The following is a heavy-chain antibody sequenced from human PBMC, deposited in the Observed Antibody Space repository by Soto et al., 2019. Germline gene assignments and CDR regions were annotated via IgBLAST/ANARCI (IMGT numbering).Heavy chain of an antibody. CDR3: ATHNYYTFEY. J-gene: IGHJ4*02. CDR2: IWNHGRED. CDR1: GFTFSTYG. D-gene: IGHD3-22*01. Sequence: SLRLSCAASGFTFSTYGMHWVRQAPGKGLEWVALIWNHGREDSYADSVKGRFTISRDNSKNSLYLQMDSLRAEDTALYYCATHNYYTFEYWSQGALVTVSS. V-gene: IGHV3-33*01.